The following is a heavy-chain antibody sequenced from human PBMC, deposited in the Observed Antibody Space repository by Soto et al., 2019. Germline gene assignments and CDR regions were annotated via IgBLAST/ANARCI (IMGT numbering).Heavy chain of an antibody. Sequence: QVQLVQSGAEVKKPGSSVTVSCKASGGTFTTYPINWVRQAPGQGLEWMGGIIPMFGPTNYAQKFQGRVTITADESSSTAYTELSSLRSEDTAMYYCARQFTDGDYQYWGQGTLVSVPS. CDR1: GGTFTTYP. V-gene: IGHV1-69*01. J-gene: IGHJ4*02. CDR2: IIPMFGPT. D-gene: IGHD4-17*01. CDR3: ARQFTDGDYQY.